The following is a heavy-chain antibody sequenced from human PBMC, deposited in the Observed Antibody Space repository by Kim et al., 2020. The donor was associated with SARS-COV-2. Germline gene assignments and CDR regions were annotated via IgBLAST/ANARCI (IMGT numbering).Heavy chain of an antibody. CDR3: TRQWLPAAMEYYYYYYMDV. D-gene: IGHD2-2*01. Sequence: GRFTISRDDSKNTAYLQMNSLKTEDTAVYYCTRQWLPAAMEYYYYYYMDVWGKGTTVTVSS. J-gene: IGHJ6*03. V-gene: IGHV3-73*01.